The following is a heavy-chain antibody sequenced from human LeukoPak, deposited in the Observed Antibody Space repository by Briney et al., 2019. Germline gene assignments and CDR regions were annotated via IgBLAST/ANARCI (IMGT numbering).Heavy chain of an antibody. CDR3: VKGEDTAMGPPDY. Sequence: GSLRLSCAASGFTFSSYAMSWVRQAPGKGLEWVSAISGSGGSTYYADSVKGRFTIPRDNSKNTLYLQMNSLRAEDTAVYYCVKGEDTAMGPPDYWGQGTLVTASS. V-gene: IGHV3-23*01. CDR1: GFTFSSYA. CDR2: ISGSGGST. J-gene: IGHJ4*02. D-gene: IGHD5-18*01.